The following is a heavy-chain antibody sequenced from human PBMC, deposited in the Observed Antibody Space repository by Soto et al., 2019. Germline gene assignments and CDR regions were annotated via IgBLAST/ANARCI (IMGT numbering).Heavy chain of an antibody. V-gene: IGHV4-59*02. Sequence: SETPSLTCTVSGGSVSSYYWSWIRQPPGKGLEWIGYIYYSGSTNYNPSLKSRVTISVDTSKDQFSLKLSSVTAADTAVYYCARGLWFGETYYYYYYMDVWGKGTTVTVSS. CDR3: ARGLWFGETYYYYYYMDV. CDR2: IYYSGST. CDR1: GGSVSSYY. J-gene: IGHJ6*03. D-gene: IGHD3-10*01.